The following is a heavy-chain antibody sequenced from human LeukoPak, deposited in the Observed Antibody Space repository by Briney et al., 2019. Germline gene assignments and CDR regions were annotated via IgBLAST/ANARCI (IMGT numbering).Heavy chain of an antibody. CDR1: GGSISSYY. CDR2: IYYSGST. D-gene: IGHD4-23*01. V-gene: IGHV4-59*01. CDR3: ARGAVVRPYYCYYMDV. J-gene: IGHJ6*03. Sequence: PSETLSLTCTVSGGSISSYYWSWIRQPPGKGLEWIGYIYYSGSTNYNPSLKSRVTISVDTSKNQFSLKLSSVTAADTAVYYCARGAVVRPYYCYYMDVWGKGTTVTVSS.